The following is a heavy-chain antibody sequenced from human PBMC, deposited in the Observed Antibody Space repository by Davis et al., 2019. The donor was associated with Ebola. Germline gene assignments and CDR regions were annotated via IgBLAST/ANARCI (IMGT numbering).Heavy chain of an antibody. J-gene: IGHJ4*02. CDR2: IWYDGSNK. V-gene: IGHV3-33*01. Sequence: GGSLRLSCAASGFTFSSYGMPWVRQAPGKGLEWVAVIWYDGSNKYYADSVKGRFTISRDNSKNTLYLQMNSLRAEDTAVYYCARDSSGYYHLDYWGQGTLVTVSS. CDR1: GFTFSSYG. CDR3: ARDSSGYYHLDY. D-gene: IGHD3-22*01.